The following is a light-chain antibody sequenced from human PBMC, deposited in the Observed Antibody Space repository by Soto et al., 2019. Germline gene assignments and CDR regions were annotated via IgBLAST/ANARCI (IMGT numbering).Light chain of an antibody. CDR3: QSYDSSLSVL. CDR1: SPNIGAGYD. Sequence: QAVVTQPPSVSGAPGQRVTISCTGSSPNIGAGYDVHWFQQLPGTAPKLLIYANSNRPSGVPDRFSGSKSGTSASLAITGLQAEDEADYYCQSYDSSLSVLFGGGTKVTVL. CDR2: ANS. V-gene: IGLV1-40*01. J-gene: IGLJ2*01.